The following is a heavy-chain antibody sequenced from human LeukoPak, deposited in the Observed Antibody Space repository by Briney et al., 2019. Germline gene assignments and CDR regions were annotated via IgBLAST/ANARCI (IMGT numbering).Heavy chain of an antibody. CDR2: IYYSGST. CDR3: ARQGRSRWYGSYLGYYYYGMDV. J-gene: IGHJ6*02. V-gene: IGHV4-61*05. Sequence: PSETLSLTCTVSGGSISSSSYYWSWIRQPPGKGLEWIGYIYYSGSTNYNPSLKSRVTISVDTSKNQFSLKLSSVTAADTAVYYCARQGRSRWYGSYLGYYYYGMDVWGQGTTVTVSS. D-gene: IGHD6-13*01. CDR1: GGSISSSSYY.